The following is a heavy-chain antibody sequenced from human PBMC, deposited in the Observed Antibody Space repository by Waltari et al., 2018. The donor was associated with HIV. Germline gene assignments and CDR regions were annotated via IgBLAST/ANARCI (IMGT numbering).Heavy chain of an antibody. CDR3: ASHNVEMATFDY. Sequence: QLQLQESGPGLVKPSETLSLTCTVSGGSISSSSYYWGWIRQPPGKGLEWNGSIYYSGSTYYNPSLKSRVTISVDTSKNQFSRKLSSVTAADTAVYYCASHNVEMATFDYWGQGTLVTVSS. V-gene: IGHV4-39*01. CDR2: IYYSGST. CDR1: GGSISSSSYY. D-gene: IGHD5-12*01. J-gene: IGHJ4*02.